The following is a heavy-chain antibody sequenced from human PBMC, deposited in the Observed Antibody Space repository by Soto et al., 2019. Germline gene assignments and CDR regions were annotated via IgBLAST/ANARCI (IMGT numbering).Heavy chain of an antibody. D-gene: IGHD3-3*02. CDR2: IYYSGST. J-gene: IGHJ5*02. CDR3: ASPKIAFYNWFDP. CDR1: GGSISSSSLY. V-gene: IGHV4-39*01. Sequence: ATLSLTCTVSGGSISSSSLYWGWLRQPPGKGLEWIGSIYYSGSTYYNPSLKSRVTISVDTSKNQFSLKLSSVTAADTAVYYCASPKIAFYNWFDPWGQGTLVTVSS.